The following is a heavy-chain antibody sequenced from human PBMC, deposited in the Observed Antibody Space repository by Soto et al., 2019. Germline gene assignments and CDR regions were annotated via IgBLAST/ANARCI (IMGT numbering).Heavy chain of an antibody. CDR2: IYHSGST. J-gene: IGHJ4*02. D-gene: IGHD1-26*01. CDR1: GDSISTSSYY. CDR3: ARETGGAIDY. Sequence: QLQLQESGPGLLRPSETLTLTCTVSGDSISTSSYYWGWVRQPPGKGLEGIGTIYHSGSTFYKPSLRSRVTLSVDTSRNQFSLKVNSVTAADTATYYCARETGGAIDYWGQGILVTVSS. V-gene: IGHV4-39*01.